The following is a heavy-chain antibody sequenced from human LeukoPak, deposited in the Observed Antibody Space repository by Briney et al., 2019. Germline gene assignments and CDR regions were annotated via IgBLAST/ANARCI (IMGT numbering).Heavy chain of an antibody. Sequence: GGSLRLSCAASGFTFGSYAMSWVRQAPGKGLEWVSAISGSGGSTYYADSVKGRFTISRDNSKNTLYLQMNSLRAEDTAVYYCASSFGGYRFDYWGQGTLVTVSS. V-gene: IGHV3-23*01. CDR2: ISGSGGST. J-gene: IGHJ4*02. CDR1: GFTFGSYA. D-gene: IGHD3-22*01. CDR3: ASSFGGYRFDY.